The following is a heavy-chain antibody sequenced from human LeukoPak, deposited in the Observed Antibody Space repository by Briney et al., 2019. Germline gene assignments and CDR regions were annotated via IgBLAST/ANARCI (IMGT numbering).Heavy chain of an antibody. V-gene: IGHV4-31*03. CDR1: GGSISSGGYY. CDR2: IYYSGST. J-gene: IGHJ3*02. Sequence: SQTLSLTCTVSGGSISSGGYYWSWIRQHPGKGLEWIGYIYYSGSTYYNPSLKSRVTISVDTSKNQFSLKLSSVTAADTAVYYCARDRGWTVVSAAIDAFDIWGQGTMVTVSS. D-gene: IGHD2-2*02. CDR3: ARDRGWTVVSAAIDAFDI.